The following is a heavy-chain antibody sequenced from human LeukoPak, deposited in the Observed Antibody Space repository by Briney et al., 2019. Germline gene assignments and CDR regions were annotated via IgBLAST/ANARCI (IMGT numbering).Heavy chain of an antibody. Sequence: ASVKVSCKASRYTFTSYYMHWVRQAPGQGLEWMGIINPSGGSTSYAQKFQDRVTMTRDTSTSTVYMELSSLRSEDTAVYYCASGTGPDEHFDYWGQGTLVTVSS. CDR1: RYTFTSYY. J-gene: IGHJ4*02. CDR3: ASGTGPDEHFDY. V-gene: IGHV1-46*01. CDR2: INPSGGST. D-gene: IGHD7-27*01.